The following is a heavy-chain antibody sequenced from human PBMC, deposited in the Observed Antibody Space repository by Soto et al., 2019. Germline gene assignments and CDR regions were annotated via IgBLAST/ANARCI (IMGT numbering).Heavy chain of an antibody. CDR3: ARDRRQQLVRFGMNNWFDP. J-gene: IGHJ5*02. Sequence: ASVKVSCKASGYTFTSYYMHWVRQAPGQGLEWMGIINPSGGSTSYAQKFQGRVTMTRDTSTSTAYMELSSLRSEDTAVYYCARDRRQQLVRFGMNNWFDPWGQGTLVTVSS. D-gene: IGHD6-13*01. V-gene: IGHV1-46*01. CDR2: INPSGGST. CDR1: GYTFTSYY.